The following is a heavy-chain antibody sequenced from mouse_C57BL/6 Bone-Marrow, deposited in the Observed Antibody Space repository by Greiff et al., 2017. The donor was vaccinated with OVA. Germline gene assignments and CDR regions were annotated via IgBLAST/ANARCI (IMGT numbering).Heavy chain of an antibody. CDR2: IYPGSGNI. V-gene: IGHV1-76*01. Sequence: VQLQESGAELVRPGASVKLSCKASGYTFTDYYISWVKQRPGQGLEWIARIYPGSGNIYYNEKFKGKATLTAEKSSSTAYMQLSSLPTDDTAVDSGARSVRLRDYFDYWGQGTTLTVSS. D-gene: IGHD2-13*01. J-gene: IGHJ2*01. CDR1: GYTFTDYY. CDR3: ARSVRLRDYFDY.